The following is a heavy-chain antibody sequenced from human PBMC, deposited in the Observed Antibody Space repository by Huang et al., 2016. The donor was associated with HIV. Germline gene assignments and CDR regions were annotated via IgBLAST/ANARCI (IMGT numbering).Heavy chain of an antibody. CDR2: IYPGYSDV. J-gene: IGHJ3*01. CDR1: GYSFTRQW. V-gene: IGHV5-51*03. CDR3: ARPPTYSDDGGYYIDAFGV. Sequence: EVQLVQSGAEMKRPGESLKISCKVSGYSFTRQWIGWVRQMPGKGPEWMGIIYPGYSDVKYMPTFQGQVTISADNSISTAYLQWKSLKVSDTAMYFCARPPTYSDDGGYYIDAFGVWGRGTMVTVS. D-gene: IGHD2-21*02.